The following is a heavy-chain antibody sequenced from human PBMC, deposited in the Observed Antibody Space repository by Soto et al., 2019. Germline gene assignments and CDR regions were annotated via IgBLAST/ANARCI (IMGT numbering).Heavy chain of an antibody. CDR2: ISAYNGNT. D-gene: IGHD1-26*01. Sequence: SVKVSCQASGYTLTGYYMHWVRQAPGQGLEWMGWISAYNGNTNYAQKLQGRVTMTTDTSTSTAYMELRSLRSDDTAVYYCARVGATVVTYFDYWGQGTLVTVAS. J-gene: IGHJ4*02. CDR1: GYTLTGYY. CDR3: ARVGATVVTYFDY. V-gene: IGHV1-18*04.